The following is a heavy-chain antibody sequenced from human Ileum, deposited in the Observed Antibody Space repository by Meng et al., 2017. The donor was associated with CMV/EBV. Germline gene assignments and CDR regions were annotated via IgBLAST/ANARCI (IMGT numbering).Heavy chain of an antibody. Sequence: GEFLKISCGASGLTLNSYAMTWVRQAPGKGLEWVSTISGTGNSIDYADAVKGRFTISRDNSKNTLYLQMNSLRGEDSAVYYCAKDEVRYCSSSTCHYFDYWGLGTLVTVSS. D-gene: IGHD2-2*01. J-gene: IGHJ4*02. V-gene: IGHV3-23*01. CDR1: GLTLNSYA. CDR2: ISGTGNSI. CDR3: AKDEVRYCSSSTCHYFDY.